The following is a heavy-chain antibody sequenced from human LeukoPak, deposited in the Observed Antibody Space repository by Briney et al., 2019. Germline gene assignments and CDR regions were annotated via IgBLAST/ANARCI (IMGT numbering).Heavy chain of an antibody. J-gene: IGHJ4*02. CDR2: IKQDRSEK. CDR3: ARGVKIVVVVANTNALDY. CDR1: GFTFSSYW. Sequence: GGSLRLSCAASGFTFSSYWMSWVRQAPGKGLGRVANIKQDRSEKYYVDSVKGRFTISRDNAKNSLYLQMNSLRAEDTAVYYCARGVKIVVVVANTNALDYWGQGTLVTVSS. D-gene: IGHD2-15*01. V-gene: IGHV3-7*01.